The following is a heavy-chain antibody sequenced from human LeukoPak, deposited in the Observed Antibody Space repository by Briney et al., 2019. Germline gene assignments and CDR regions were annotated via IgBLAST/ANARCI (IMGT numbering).Heavy chain of an antibody. CDR1: GFTFSSYW. CDR3: ARVWTVTGRAFDI. Sequence: GGPLRLSCAASGFTFSSYWMSWVRQAPGKGLEWVANIKQDGSEKYYVDSVKGRFTISRDNAKNSLYLQMNSLRAEDTAVYYCARVWTVTGRAFDIWGQGTMVTVSS. V-gene: IGHV3-7*01. D-gene: IGHD4-17*01. CDR2: IKQDGSEK. J-gene: IGHJ3*02.